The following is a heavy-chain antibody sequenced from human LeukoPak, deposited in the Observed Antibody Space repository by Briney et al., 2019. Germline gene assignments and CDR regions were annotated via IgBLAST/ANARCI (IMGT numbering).Heavy chain of an antibody. Sequence: GGSLRLSCAASGFTFSSYSMNWVRQAPGKGLEWVSYISSSSSTIYYADPVKGRFTISRDNAKNSLYLQMNSLRAEDTAVYYCTTAPGDPSLWGQGTLVTVSS. CDR2: ISSSSSTI. J-gene: IGHJ4*02. V-gene: IGHV3-48*01. D-gene: IGHD7-27*01. CDR3: TTAPGDPSL. CDR1: GFTFSSYS.